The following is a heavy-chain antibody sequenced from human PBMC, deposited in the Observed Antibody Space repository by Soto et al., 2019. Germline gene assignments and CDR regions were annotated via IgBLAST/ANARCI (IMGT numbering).Heavy chain of an antibody. V-gene: IGHV5-51*01. CDR2: VYPGDSDT. D-gene: IGHD3-3*01. CDR1: DTTHW. J-gene: IGHJ6*02. CDR3: ARLFNYYFGMDV. Sequence: PGESLKISCKASDTTHWIGLVRQKPGKGLEWMGIVYPGDSDTKYSPSFQGQGTISVDKSISTAYLHWSGLKASDTATYYCARLFNYYFGMDVWGLGTTVTVPS.